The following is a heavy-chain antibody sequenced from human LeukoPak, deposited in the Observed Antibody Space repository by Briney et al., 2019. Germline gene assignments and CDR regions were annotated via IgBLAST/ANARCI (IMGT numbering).Heavy chain of an antibody. CDR1: GYSFTHYW. V-gene: IGHV5-51*01. CDR3: ARSYYYFDY. CDR2: IYPGDSNT. Sequence: EPLKISCKGSGYSFTHYWIGWVRQMPGKGLEWIGSIYPGDSNTRYSPSFQGQVTISADRSINTAYLQWSSLKASDTAIYYCARSYYYFDYWGQGTLVTVSS. J-gene: IGHJ4*02. D-gene: IGHD3-10*01.